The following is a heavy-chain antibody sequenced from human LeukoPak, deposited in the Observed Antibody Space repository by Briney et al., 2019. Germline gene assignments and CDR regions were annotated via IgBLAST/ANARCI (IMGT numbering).Heavy chain of an antibody. J-gene: IGHJ4*02. CDR2: IYWDDDK. V-gene: IGHV2-5*02. Sequence: SGPTPVNPTQTLALTCTFSGFSLSTHGVGVGWIRQPPGKALEWLALIYWDDDKRYSPSLKSRLSITKDTSRNQVVLTMTNMDPVDTATYYCAHRKWLSKVFEYWGQGTLVTVSS. D-gene: IGHD5-12*01. CDR3: AHRKWLSKVFEY. CDR1: GFSLSTHGVG.